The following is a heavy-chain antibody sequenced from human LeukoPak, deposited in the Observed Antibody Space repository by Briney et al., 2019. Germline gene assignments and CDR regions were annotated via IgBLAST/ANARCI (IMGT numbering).Heavy chain of an antibody. D-gene: IGHD3-3*01. CDR2: IYYSGST. CDR3: ATNDFWSGEDAFDI. J-gene: IGHJ3*02. V-gene: IGHV4-59*08. CDR1: GGSISSYY. Sequence: SETLSLNCTVSGGSISSYYWRWIRQPPGKGLEWIGYIYYSGSTNYNPSLKSRVTISVDTSKNQFSLKLSSVTAADTAVYYCATNDFWSGEDAFDIWGQGTMVTVSS.